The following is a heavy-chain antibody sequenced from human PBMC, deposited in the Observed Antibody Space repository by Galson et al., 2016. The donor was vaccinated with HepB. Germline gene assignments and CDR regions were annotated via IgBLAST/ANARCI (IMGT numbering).Heavy chain of an antibody. D-gene: IGHD3-16*02. V-gene: IGHV1-69*04. Sequence: SVKVSCKASGGTFNSYSITWVRQAPGQGLEWMGRIIPIVDIVNCAQKFQGRVTITADKSTSTAYMELRSLRSEDTALYYCARDEGWGSYRRPPDYWGQGTLVTVSS. CDR1: GGTFNSYS. J-gene: IGHJ4*02. CDR2: IIPIVDIV. CDR3: ARDEGWGSYRRPPDY.